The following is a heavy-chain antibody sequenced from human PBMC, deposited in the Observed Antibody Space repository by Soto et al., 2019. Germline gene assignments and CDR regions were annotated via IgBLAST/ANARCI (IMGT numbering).Heavy chain of an antibody. J-gene: IGHJ4*02. Sequence: GASVKVSCKASGYTFTSYAMHWVRQAPGQRLEWMGWINAGNGNTKYSQKFQGRVTITRDTSASTAYMELSSLRSEDTAVYYCARAGVGATPNDYWGQGTLVKVSS. CDR2: INAGNGNT. CDR3: ARAGVGATPNDY. D-gene: IGHD1-26*01. CDR1: GYTFTSYA. V-gene: IGHV1-3*01.